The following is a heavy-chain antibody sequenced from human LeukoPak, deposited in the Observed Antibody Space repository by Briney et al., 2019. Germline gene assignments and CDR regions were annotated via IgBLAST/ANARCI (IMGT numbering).Heavy chain of an antibody. D-gene: IGHD6-19*01. J-gene: IGHJ4*02. CDR3: ARDKRVFGSGWHTPFDY. CDR1: GFTVSSNY. CDR2: IYSGGST. V-gene: IGHV3-66*01. Sequence: GGSLRLSCAASGFTVSSNYMSWVRQAPGKGLEWVSVIYSGGSTYYADSVKGRFTISRDNSKNTLYLQMNSLRAEDTAVYYCARDKRVFGSGWHTPFDYWGQGTLVTVSS.